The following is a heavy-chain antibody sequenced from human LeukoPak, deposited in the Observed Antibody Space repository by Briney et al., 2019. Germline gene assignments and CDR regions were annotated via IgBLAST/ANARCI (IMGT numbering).Heavy chain of an antibody. V-gene: IGHV3-7*01. CDR2: IKQDGSEK. CDR1: GFTFSSTW. D-gene: IGHD3-10*01. Sequence: GGSLRLSCAASGFTFSSTWMTWVRQVPGKGLEWVANIKQDGSEKYYVDSVKGRFTISRDNAKNSLYLQMSILRAEDTAVYYCARYYNPDYWGQGTLVTVSS. J-gene: IGHJ4*02. CDR3: ARYYNPDY.